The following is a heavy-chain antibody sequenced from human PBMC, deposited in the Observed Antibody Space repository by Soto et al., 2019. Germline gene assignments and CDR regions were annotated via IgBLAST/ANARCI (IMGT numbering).Heavy chain of an antibody. CDR2: IFYSGIT. Sequence: SETLSLTCTVSGGSISSSNYYWAWIRQPPGKGLEWIWSIFYSGITYHNPSLKSRVTISVDTSKNQCSLNLSSVTAADTAVYYCARLTTANLDAFDIWGLGTIVTVSS. D-gene: IGHD1-26*01. J-gene: IGHJ3*02. CDR1: GGSISSSNYY. CDR3: ARLTTANLDAFDI. V-gene: IGHV4-39*01.